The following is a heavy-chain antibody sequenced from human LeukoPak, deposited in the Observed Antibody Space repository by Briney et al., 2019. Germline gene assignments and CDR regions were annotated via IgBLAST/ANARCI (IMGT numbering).Heavy chain of an antibody. J-gene: IGHJ6*03. V-gene: IGHV3-7*01. D-gene: IGHD3-10*01. CDR2: IHQDGSEK. CDR1: GFTFSNYW. Sequence: GGSLRLSCAASGFTFSNYWMSWVRRAPGKGLEWVANIHQDGSEKYYGDSVKGRFSISRDNAKNSLYLQMNSLRAEDTAVYYCARRSGPTLPNQNYYYYYYMDVWGKGTTVTVSS. CDR3: ARRSGPTLPNQNYYYYYYMDV.